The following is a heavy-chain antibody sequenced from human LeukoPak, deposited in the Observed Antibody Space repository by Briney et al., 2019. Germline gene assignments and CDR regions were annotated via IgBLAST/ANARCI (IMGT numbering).Heavy chain of an antibody. Sequence: PGGSLRLSCAASGFTFSSCSMHWVRQATGKGLEWVSYISSSGSTIYYADSVKGRFTISRDNAKNSLYLQMNSLRAEDTAVYYCAELGITMIGGVWGKGTTVTISS. J-gene: IGHJ6*04. CDR3: AELGITMIGGV. D-gene: IGHD3-10*02. V-gene: IGHV3-48*03. CDR2: ISSSGSTI. CDR1: GFTFSSCS.